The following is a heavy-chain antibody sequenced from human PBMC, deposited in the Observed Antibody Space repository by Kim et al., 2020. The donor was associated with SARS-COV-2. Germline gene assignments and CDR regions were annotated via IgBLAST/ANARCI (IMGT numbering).Heavy chain of an antibody. J-gene: IGHJ4*02. CDR3: AGEHIVVVTAIL. V-gene: IGHV3-23*01. Sequence: YADSVKGRFTVSRDNFKNTLYLQMNSLRVEDTARYYCAGEHIVVVTAILWGQGTLVTVSS. D-gene: IGHD2-21*02.